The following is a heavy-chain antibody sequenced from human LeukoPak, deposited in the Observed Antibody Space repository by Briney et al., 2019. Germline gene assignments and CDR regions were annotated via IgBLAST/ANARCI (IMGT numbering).Heavy chain of an antibody. J-gene: IGHJ4*02. CDR1: GFTFNNYA. CDR3: AKQPLNDYIWEN. CDR2: ISGSGAAT. D-gene: IGHD3-16*01. Sequence: GGSLRLSCTTSGFTFNNYAMTWVRQAPGKGLEWVSTISGSGAATYYADSVKGRFTISRDNSKNTMYLQMTSLRAEDTAVYYCAKQPLNDYIWENWGQGTLVTVSS. V-gene: IGHV3-23*01.